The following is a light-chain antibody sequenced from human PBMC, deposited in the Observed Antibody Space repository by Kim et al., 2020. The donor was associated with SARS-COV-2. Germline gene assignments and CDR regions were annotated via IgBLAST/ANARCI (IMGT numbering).Light chain of an antibody. V-gene: IGKV1-9*01. CDR2: DAS. Sequence: ASVGDRVTITCRASQGISSYLAWHQQKPGRPPKVLIYDASSLQSGVPSRFSGSGSGTDFTLTISSLQPEDSATYFCQQFNSYPITFGQGTRLEIK. J-gene: IGKJ5*01. CDR3: QQFNSYPIT. CDR1: QGISSY.